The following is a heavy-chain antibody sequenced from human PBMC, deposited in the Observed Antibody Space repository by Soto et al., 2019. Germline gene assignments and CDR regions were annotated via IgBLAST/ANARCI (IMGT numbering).Heavy chain of an antibody. J-gene: IGHJ6*02. V-gene: IGHV4-30-4*01. CDR2: IYYSGST. CDR3: AREMVVPAATYYYYYGMDV. Sequence: SETLSLTCTVSGGSISSADYYWCWIRQPPGKGLEWIGYIYYSGSTYYNPSLKSRVTISVDTSKNQFSLKLSSVTAADTAVYYCAREMVVPAATYYYYYGMDVWGQGTTVTVS. D-gene: IGHD2-2*01. CDR1: GGSISSADYY.